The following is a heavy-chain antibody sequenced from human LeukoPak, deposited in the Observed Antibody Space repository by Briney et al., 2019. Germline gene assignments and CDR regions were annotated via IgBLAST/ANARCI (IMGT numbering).Heavy chain of an antibody. V-gene: IGHV3-53*01. CDR1: GFTVSSNY. Sequence: GGSLRLSCAASGFTVSSNYMSWVRQAPGKGLEWVSVIYSGGSTYYADSVKGRFTISRDNSKNTLYLQMNGLRAEDTAVYYCARDPGWTDGAFDYWGQGTLVTVSS. D-gene: IGHD1-1*01. CDR2: IYSGGST. CDR3: ARDPGWTDGAFDY. J-gene: IGHJ4*02.